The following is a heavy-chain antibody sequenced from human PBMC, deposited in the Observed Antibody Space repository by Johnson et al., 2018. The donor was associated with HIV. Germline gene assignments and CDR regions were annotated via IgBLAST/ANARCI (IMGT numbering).Heavy chain of an antibody. D-gene: IGHD6-13*01. J-gene: IGHJ3*02. V-gene: IGHV3-30*18. Sequence: QMQLVESGGGVVQPGRSLRLSCAASGFSFSSYDMHWVRQAPGKGLEWVAVISYDANNKYYADSVKGRFTISRDNAKNSLYLQMNILRAEDTAVYYCAKQETSPAAGTFGAFDIWGQGTMVTVSS. CDR3: AKQETSPAAGTFGAFDI. CDR2: ISYDANNK. CDR1: GFSFSSYD.